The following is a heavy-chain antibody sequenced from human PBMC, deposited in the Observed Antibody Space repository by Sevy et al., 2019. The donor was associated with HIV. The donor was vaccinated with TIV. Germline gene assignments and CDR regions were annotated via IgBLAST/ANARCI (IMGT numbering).Heavy chain of an antibody. V-gene: IGHV3-23*01. CDR2: IGGLSDAT. Sequence: GGSLRLSCAASGFTFRTYGMGWVRQAPGKGLEWVSLIGGLSDATFYADSVQGRFTISRDNSNTTMYQQMNNLRAEDTAIYYCAKDRLQLWSASDFWGQGTLVTVSS. CDR3: AKDRLQLWSASDF. J-gene: IGHJ4*02. CDR1: GFTFRTYG. D-gene: IGHD1-1*01.